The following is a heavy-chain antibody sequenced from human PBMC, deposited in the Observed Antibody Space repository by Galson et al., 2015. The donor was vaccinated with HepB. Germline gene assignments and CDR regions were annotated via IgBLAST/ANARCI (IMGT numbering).Heavy chain of an antibody. CDR2: ISYDGSNK. D-gene: IGHD1-26*01. CDR3: AKTGAVGATAHFDY. Sequence: SLRLSCADSGFTFSSYGMHWVRQAPGKGLEWVAVISYDGSNKYYADSVKGRFTISRDNSKNTLYLQMNSLRAEDTAVYYCAKTGAVGATAHFDYCGQGTLVTVSS. CDR1: GFTFSSYG. V-gene: IGHV3-30*18. J-gene: IGHJ4*02.